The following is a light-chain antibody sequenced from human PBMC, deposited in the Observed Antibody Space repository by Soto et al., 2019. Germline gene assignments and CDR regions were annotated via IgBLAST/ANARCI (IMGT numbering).Light chain of an antibody. CDR1: QSVSSTY. CDR2: SAS. V-gene: IGKV3-20*01. Sequence: EIVLTQSPGTLSLSPGERATLSCRASQSVSSTYLAWYQQKPGQAPRLLIYSASSRATGIPDRFSGSRSGTDSKHTISRLEPEDFAVYYCHRSDISTFPFGRGTKLEIK. J-gene: IGKJ2*01. CDR3: HRSDISTFP.